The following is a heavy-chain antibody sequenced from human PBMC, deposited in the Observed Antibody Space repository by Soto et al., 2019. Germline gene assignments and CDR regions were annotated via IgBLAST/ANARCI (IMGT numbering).Heavy chain of an antibody. Sequence: EVQLVESGGGLVQPGGSLRLSCVASGFTFSSYWMHWVRQAPGKGLVWVTSISNDGRSIYAAPVKGRFTISRDNAKNTLYLQMNRLRAEETAVYYCARLPNKSTQNWGQGTLVIV. V-gene: IGHV3-74*01. CDR1: GFTFSSYW. J-gene: IGHJ1*01. CDR3: ARLPNKSTQN. CDR2: ISNDGRS.